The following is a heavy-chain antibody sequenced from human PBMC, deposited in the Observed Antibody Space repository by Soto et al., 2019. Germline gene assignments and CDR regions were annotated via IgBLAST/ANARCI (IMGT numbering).Heavy chain of an antibody. CDR1: GVTMSYGGYS. V-gene: IGHV4-30-4*01. CDR2: IYDSGSS. D-gene: IGHD5-12*01. CDR3: AREKGYISGPKNFDY. J-gene: IGHJ4*02. Sequence: SETLSLTCSVSGVTMSYGGYSWSWIRQSPGKGLQWIGYIYDSGSSYYNPSLKSRVTMSVDTSKNQFSLKLSSVTAADTAVYYCAREKGYISGPKNFDYWGQGTLVTVSS.